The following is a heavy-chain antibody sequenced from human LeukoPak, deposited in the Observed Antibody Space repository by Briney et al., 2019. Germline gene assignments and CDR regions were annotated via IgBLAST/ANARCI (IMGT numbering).Heavy chain of an antibody. CDR3: ARSNPYSSSWPDY. J-gene: IGHJ4*02. Sequence: SETLSLTCTVSGGSISSYSWSWIRQPPGKGLEWIGYIYYSGSTNYNPSLKSRVTISVDTSKNQFSLKLSSVTAADTAVYYCARSNPYSSSWPDYWGQGTLVTVSS. CDR2: IYYSGST. D-gene: IGHD6-13*01. CDR1: GGSISSYS. V-gene: IGHV4-59*01.